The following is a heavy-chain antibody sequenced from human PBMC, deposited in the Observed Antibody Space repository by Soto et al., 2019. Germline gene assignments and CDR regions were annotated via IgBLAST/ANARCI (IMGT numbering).Heavy chain of an antibody. D-gene: IGHD3-10*01. CDR3: ARGEYYGSGNYFDY. J-gene: IGHJ4*02. V-gene: IGHV4-38-2*01. CDR2: FYHSGST. CDR1: GHSISSGYY. Sequence: KASETLSLTCAVSGHSISSGYYWGWIRQPPGKGLEWIGSFYHSGSTYYNPSLKGRVTISVDTSKNQFSLKLSSVTAADTAVYYCARGEYYGSGNYFDYWGQGTLVTVSS.